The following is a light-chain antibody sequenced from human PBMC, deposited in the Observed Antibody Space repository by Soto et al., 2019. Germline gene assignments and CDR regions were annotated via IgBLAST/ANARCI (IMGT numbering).Light chain of an antibody. CDR2: EVT. J-gene: IGLJ3*02. Sequence: QSVLTQPASVSGSPGQSITISCTGTSSDVGGYNYVSWYQQHPGKAPKLMIYEVTNRPSGVSNRFSGSKSGNTASLTISGLQSEDEADYDCNSYSSSNTLNWVFGGGTKLTVL. CDR3: NSYSSSNTLNWV. CDR1: SSDVGGYNY. V-gene: IGLV2-14*01.